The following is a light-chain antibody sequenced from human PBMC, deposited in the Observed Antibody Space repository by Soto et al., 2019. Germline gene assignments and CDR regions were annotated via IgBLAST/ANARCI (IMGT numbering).Light chain of an antibody. Sequence: QAVVTQPPSASGTPGQSVTISCSGSSSNIGGQTVNWYQQLPGTAPKLLIYSNNQRPSGVPDRFSGSKSGSSASLAISGLQSEDEADYYCAAWDASLHGPVFGGGTKVTVL. CDR1: SSNIGGQT. J-gene: IGLJ2*01. CDR3: AAWDASLHGPV. V-gene: IGLV1-44*01. CDR2: SNN.